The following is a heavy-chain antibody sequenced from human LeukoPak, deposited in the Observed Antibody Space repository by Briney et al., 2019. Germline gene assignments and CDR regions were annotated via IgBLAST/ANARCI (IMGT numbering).Heavy chain of an antibody. CDR3: ARHKKTAILRYFFWFDP. V-gene: IGHV4-34*01. Sequence: SETLSLTCAVYGGSFSGYYWSWIRQPPGKGLEWIGEINHSGSTNYNPSLKSRVTISVDTSKNQFSLKLSSVTAADTAVYYCARHKKTAILRYFFWFDPWGQGTLVAVSS. D-gene: IGHD3-9*01. CDR2: INHSGST. J-gene: IGHJ5*02. CDR1: GGSFSGYY.